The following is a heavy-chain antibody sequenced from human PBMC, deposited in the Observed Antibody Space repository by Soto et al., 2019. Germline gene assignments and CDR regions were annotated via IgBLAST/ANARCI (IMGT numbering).Heavy chain of an antibody. CDR1: GGSISSGGYY. CDR3: ARCGGTNNWFDP. D-gene: IGHD2-15*01. Sequence: PSETLSLTCTVSGGSISSGGYYWSWIRQHPGKGLEWVGYSYYTGSSYYNPSLKSRVTISVDASKNQLSLRSEDTAVYYCARCGGTNNWFDPWGQGTLVTVSS. V-gene: IGHV4-31*03. J-gene: IGHJ5*02. CDR2: SYYTGSS.